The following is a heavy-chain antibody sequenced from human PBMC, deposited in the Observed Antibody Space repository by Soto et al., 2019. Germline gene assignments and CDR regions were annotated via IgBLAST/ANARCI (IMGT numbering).Heavy chain of an antibody. V-gene: IGHV1-18*01. D-gene: IGHD2-2*01. Sequence: KLVQSEGEVKKPGASVKVSCKTSGYAFSDYGVSWVRRAPGQGLEWMGWVNTYNGNTKYEKKFQGRVSFSTDASTRTVFLELTNLELDDAAVYYCARDFIPENYWGQGTRVTVSS. CDR3: ARDFIPENY. CDR2: VNTYNGNT. CDR1: GYAFSDYG. J-gene: IGHJ4*01.